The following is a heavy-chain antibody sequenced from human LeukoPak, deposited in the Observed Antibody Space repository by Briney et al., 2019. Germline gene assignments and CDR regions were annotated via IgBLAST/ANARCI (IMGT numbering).Heavy chain of an antibody. CDR2: INTDGSST. CDR1: GFTFRNYW. J-gene: IGHJ6*02. CDR3: ARGHYYDMDV. V-gene: IGHV3-74*01. Sequence: PGGSLRLSCAASGFTFRNYWMHWVRQDPGKGLVWVSRINTDGSSTTYADSVKGRFTFSRDNAKNTLYLHLNSLRAEDTAVYYCARGHYYDMDVWGQGTTVTVSS.